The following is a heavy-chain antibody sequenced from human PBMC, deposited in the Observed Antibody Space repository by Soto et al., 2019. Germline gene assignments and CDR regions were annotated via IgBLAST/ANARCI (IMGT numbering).Heavy chain of an antibody. D-gene: IGHD5-12*01. J-gene: IGHJ4*02. CDR2: IYYSGRT. CDR1: GGSISSSSYY. Sequence: QLQLQESGPGLVKPSETLSLTCTVSGGSISSSSYYWGWIRQPPGKGLEWIGSIYYSGRTYYNPFLQRRVTISVDTSKNQCSLTLSSVTAADTAVYYCARSLGGPYSGYECPFDYWGQGTLVTVSS. V-gene: IGHV4-39*01. CDR3: ARSLGGPYSGYECPFDY.